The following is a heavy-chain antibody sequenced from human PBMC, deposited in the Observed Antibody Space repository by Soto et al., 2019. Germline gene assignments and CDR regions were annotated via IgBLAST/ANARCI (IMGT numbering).Heavy chain of an antibody. J-gene: IGHJ4*02. Sequence: GGSLRLSCAASGFTFSTYAMDWVRQAPGKGLGWVALISYDGSNKYHADSVKGRFTISRDNSKNTLYLEMNSLREEDTAMYYCAREERPYYPDSSGYLFDYWGQGTLVTVSS. CDR3: AREERPYYPDSSGYLFDY. V-gene: IGHV3-30-3*01. CDR1: GFTFSTYA. CDR2: ISYDGSNK. D-gene: IGHD3-22*01.